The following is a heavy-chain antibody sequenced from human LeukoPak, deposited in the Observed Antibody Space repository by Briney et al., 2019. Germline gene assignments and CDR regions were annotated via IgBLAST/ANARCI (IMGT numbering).Heavy chain of an antibody. J-gene: IGHJ4*02. V-gene: IGHV4-34*01. CDR3: ASSDPGLTGTTYPASLDY. CDR2: INHSGST. D-gene: IGHD1-20*01. CDR1: GGSFSGYY. Sequence: SETLSLTCAVYGGSFSGYYWSWIRQPPGKGLEWIGEINHSGSTNYNPSLKSRVTISVDTSKNQFSLKLSSVTAADTAVYYCASSDPGLTGTTYPASLDYWGQGTLVTVSS.